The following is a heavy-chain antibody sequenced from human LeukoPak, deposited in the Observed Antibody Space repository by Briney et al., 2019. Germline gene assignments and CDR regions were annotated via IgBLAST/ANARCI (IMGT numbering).Heavy chain of an antibody. Sequence: TLFSPWPFSGGSIGSGGYYCGWIRPHPRKGLEGIGYIYYSGSTYYNPSLKSRVTISVDTSKNQFALKLSSVTAADTAVYYCASAGVNCSGGSCYTFDYWGQGTLVTVSS. CDR1: GGSIGSGGYY. V-gene: IGHV4-31*02. J-gene: IGHJ4*02. CDR2: IYYSGST. CDR3: ASAGVNCSGGSCYTFDY. D-gene: IGHD2-15*01.